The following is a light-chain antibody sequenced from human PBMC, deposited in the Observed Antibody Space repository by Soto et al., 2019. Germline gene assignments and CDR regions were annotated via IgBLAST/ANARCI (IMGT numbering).Light chain of an antibody. CDR1: QDISNY. CDR2: DAS. CDR3: QQYDNPYT. J-gene: IGKJ2*01. Sequence: DIQMTQSPSSLSASVGDRVTITCQASQDISNYLNWYQQKPGKAPKLLIYDASNLETGVPSRFSGSGSGTDFTFTISSLQPDDIATYYCQQYDNPYTFGQGTQLEIK. V-gene: IGKV1-33*01.